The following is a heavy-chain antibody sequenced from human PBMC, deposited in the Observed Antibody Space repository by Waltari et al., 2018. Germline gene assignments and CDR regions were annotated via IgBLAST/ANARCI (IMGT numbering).Heavy chain of an antibody. V-gene: IGHV4-59*01. D-gene: IGHD6-13*01. J-gene: IGHJ3*02. CDR2: IYYSGST. Sequence: QVQLQESGPGLVKPSETLSLTCTVSGGSISSYYWSWIRQPPGKGLEWIGYIYYSGSTNYNPSLKSRVTISVDTSKNQFSLKLSSVTAADTAVYYCARLTGYSSSWYPDAFDIWGQGTMVTVSS. CDR3: ARLTGYSSSWYPDAFDI. CDR1: GGSISSYY.